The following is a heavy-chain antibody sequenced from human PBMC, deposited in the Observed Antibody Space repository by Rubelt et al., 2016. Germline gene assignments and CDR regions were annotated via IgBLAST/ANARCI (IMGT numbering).Heavy chain of an antibody. CDR2: INHGGST. CDR1: GGTFSGYL. V-gene: IGHV4-34*01. J-gene: IGHJ4*02. Sequence: QVQLQQWGAGLLKPSETLSLTCAVYGGTFSGYLWSWIRQPPGKGLEWIGEINHGGSTNYNPSLKSRVTISIDTSRNQFSLKRTAVTAGCTAGYYCARHEYGSETSCYDIWGQGSLVTVSS. D-gene: IGHD2-2*01. CDR3: ARHEYGSETSCYDI.